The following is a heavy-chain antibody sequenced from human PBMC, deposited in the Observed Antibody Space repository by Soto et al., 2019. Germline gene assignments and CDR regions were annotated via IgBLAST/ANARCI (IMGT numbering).Heavy chain of an antibody. CDR2: ISYDGSNK. CDR3: ARAQFSAVAGTRHGMDV. V-gene: IGHV3-30-3*01. Sequence: GGSLRLSCAASGFTFSSYAMHWVRQAPGKGLEWVAVISYDGSNKYYADSVKGRFTISRDNSKNTLYLQMNSLRAEDTAVYYCARAQFSAVAGTRHGMDVWGQGTTVTVSS. CDR1: GFTFSSYA. J-gene: IGHJ6*02. D-gene: IGHD6-19*01.